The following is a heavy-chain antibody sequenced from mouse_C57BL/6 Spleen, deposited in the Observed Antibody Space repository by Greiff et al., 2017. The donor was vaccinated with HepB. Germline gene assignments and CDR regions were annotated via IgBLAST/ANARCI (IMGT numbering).Heavy chain of an antibody. CDR3: ALITTVVASSVMDY. J-gene: IGHJ4*01. D-gene: IGHD1-1*01. CDR2: IDPANGNT. Sequence: EVQLQQSVAELVRPGASVKLSCTASGFNIKNTYMHWVKQRPEQGLEWIGRIDPANGNTKYAPKFQGKATITADTSSNTAYLQLSSLTSEDTAIYYFALITTVVASSVMDYWGQGTSVTVSS. V-gene: IGHV14-3*01. CDR1: GFNIKNTY.